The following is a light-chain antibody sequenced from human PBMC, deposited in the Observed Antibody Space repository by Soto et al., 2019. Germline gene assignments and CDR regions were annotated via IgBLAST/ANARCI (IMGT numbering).Light chain of an antibody. CDR1: NIESKS. Sequence: SYELTQPPSVSVAPGQTATINCGGDNIESKSVHWYQQKPGQAPVLVIYYDSDRPSGIPVRFSGSNSGNTATLTLSRVEAGDEADFYCQVWDGDNDHLVVFGGGTKLTVL. CDR3: QVWDGDNDHLVV. J-gene: IGLJ2*01. V-gene: IGLV3-21*04. CDR2: YDS.